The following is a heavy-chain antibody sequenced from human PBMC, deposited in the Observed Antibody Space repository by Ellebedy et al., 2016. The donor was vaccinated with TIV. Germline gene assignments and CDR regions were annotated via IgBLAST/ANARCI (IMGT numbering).Heavy chain of an antibody. Sequence: GESLKISCAASGFTFSSYAMHWVRQAPGKGLEWVAVISYDGSNKYYADFVKGRFTISRDNSKNTLYLQMNSLRAEDTAVYYCARGRVMKYWGQGTLVTVSS. V-gene: IGHV3-30*01. CDR2: ISYDGSNK. CDR3: ARGRVMKY. CDR1: GFTFSSYA. J-gene: IGHJ4*02.